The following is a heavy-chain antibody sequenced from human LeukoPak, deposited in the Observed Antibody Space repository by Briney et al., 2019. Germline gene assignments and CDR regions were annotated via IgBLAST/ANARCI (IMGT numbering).Heavy chain of an antibody. CDR2: IYWDGST. D-gene: IGHD2-21*01. V-gene: IGHV3-53*01. CDR3: ARDIFLGRSGYFEY. Sequence: GGSLRLSCAASGFSVSSNYMSWVRQAPGKGLEWVSVIYWDGSTYYADSVKGRFTISRDNSKNTLYLQMNNLRAEDTAVYHCARDIFLGRSGYFEYWGQGTLVTVSS. CDR1: GFSVSSNY. J-gene: IGHJ4*02.